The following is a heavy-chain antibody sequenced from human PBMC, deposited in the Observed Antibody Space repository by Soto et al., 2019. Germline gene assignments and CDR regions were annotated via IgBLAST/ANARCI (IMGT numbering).Heavy chain of an antibody. J-gene: IGHJ4*02. CDR1: GVPVSSNY. CDR3: AGFYGDYGGAY. D-gene: IGHD4-17*01. CDR2: IYSGGST. V-gene: IGHV3-53*01. Sequence: GGSLSLSCAASGVPVSSNYMSWVRQAPGKGLEWVSVIYSGGSTYYADSVKGRFTISRDNSKNTLYLQMNSLRAEDTAVYYCAGFYGDYGGAYWGQGTLVTVSS.